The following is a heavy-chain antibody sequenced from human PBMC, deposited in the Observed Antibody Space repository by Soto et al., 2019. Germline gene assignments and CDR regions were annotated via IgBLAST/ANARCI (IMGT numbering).Heavy chain of an antibody. V-gene: IGHV3-30*03. CDR1: GFTVSTYG. CDR3: TGEVASGY. Sequence: QVQLVESGGGVVQPGRSLRLSCAVSGFTVSTYGMHWVRQAPGKGLEWVAVISRDGGTKYYADSVKGRFTISRDNSRKTVVGERNSLRGDDMAVYYCTGEVASGYWGQGTLVTVSS. D-gene: IGHD2-8*02. CDR2: ISRDGGTK. J-gene: IGHJ4*02.